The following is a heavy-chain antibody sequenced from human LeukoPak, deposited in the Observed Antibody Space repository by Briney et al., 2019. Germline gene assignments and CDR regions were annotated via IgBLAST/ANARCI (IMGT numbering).Heavy chain of an antibody. V-gene: IGHV4-59*08. Sequence: PSETLSLTCAVSDDSFSSHYWTWIRQPPGKGLEWIGYISYIGSTNYNPSLKSRVTISIDTSKNQFSLKLSSVTAADTAVYYCARMEAVTTEFDYWGQGTLVTVSS. CDR2: ISYIGST. CDR3: ARMEAVTTEFDY. J-gene: IGHJ4*02. D-gene: IGHD4-17*01. CDR1: DDSFSSHY.